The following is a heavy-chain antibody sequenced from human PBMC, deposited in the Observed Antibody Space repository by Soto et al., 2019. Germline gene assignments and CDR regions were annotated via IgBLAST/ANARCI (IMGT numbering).Heavy chain of an antibody. J-gene: IGHJ5*02. V-gene: IGHV4-39*01. Sequence: SETLSLTCTVSGGSISSSSYYWGWIRQPPGKGLERIGSIYYSGSTYYNPSLKSRVTISVDTSKNQFSLKLSSVTAADTAVYYCARGSESAYYDFWSGYYGVAWFDPWGQGTLVTVSS. CDR3: ARGSESAYYDFWSGYYGVAWFDP. CDR2: IYYSGST. CDR1: GGSISSSSYY. D-gene: IGHD3-3*01.